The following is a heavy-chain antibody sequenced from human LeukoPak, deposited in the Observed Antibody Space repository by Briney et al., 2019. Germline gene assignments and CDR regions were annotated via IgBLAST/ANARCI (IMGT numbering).Heavy chain of an antibody. Sequence: SETLSLTCTVSGGSITNYYWTWIRQPPGKGLECIGYIYNSESTNYNPSLKSRVTISVDTSKNQFSLKLTSVTAADTAMYYCARRRRIAGVGTDALDIWGQGTMVTVSS. D-gene: IGHD6-13*01. J-gene: IGHJ3*02. CDR2: IYNSEST. CDR3: ARRRRIAGVGTDALDI. V-gene: IGHV4-59*08. CDR1: GGSITNYY.